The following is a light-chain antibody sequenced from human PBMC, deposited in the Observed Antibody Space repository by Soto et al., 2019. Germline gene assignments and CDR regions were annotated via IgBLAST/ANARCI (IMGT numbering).Light chain of an antibody. J-gene: IGKJ2*01. V-gene: IGKV4-1*01. CDR3: QQYYSTPPYT. CDR1: QSILYRSNNKNY. Sequence: DIVMTQSPDSLAVSLGERATINCKSSQSILYRSNNKNYFAWYRQKPGQPPKLLIYWASIRESGVPDRISGSGSGTDFTLTISSLQAEDVAVYYCQQYYSTPPYTFGQGTKLEIK. CDR2: WAS.